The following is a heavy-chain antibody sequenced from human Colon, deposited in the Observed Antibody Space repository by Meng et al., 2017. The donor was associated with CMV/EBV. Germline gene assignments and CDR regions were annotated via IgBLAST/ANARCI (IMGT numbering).Heavy chain of an antibody. CDR3: ARAPGNYLSPYYFDF. D-gene: IGHD1-14*01. V-gene: IGHV3-21*01. Sequence: GESLKISCAASGFTFTDYSLNWVRQAPGKGLEWVSSISSRSTYISYGDSVKGRFTVSRDDAKNSLYLQMDSLRAEDTAVYYCARAPGNYLSPYYFDFWGQGTLVTVLL. J-gene: IGHJ4*02. CDR2: ISSRSTYI. CDR1: GFTFTDYS.